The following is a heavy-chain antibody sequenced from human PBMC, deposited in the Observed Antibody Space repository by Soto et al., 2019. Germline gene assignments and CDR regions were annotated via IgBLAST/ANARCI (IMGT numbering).Heavy chain of an antibody. V-gene: IGHV1-58*02. Sequence: SVKVSCKASGYTFTGYYMHWVRQAPGQGLEWIGWIVVGSGNTNYAQKFQERVTITRDMSTSTAYMELSSLRSEDTAVYYCAADESHRTIDYYYGMDVWGQGTTVTVS. CDR2: IVVGSGNT. CDR1: GYTFTGYY. J-gene: IGHJ6*02. CDR3: AADESHRTIDYYYGMDV.